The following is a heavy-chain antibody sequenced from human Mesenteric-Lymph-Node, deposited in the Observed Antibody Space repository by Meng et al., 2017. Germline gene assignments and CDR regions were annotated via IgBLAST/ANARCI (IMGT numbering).Heavy chain of an antibody. Sequence: VSPGQVVGEVKKPGAYVTVSSKASGYTLTSYGISWVRQAPGQGLEWMGWISAYNGNTNYAQKLQGRVTMTTDTSTSTAYMELRSLRSDDTAVYYCARLAVAGDNWFDPWGQGTLVTVSS. CDR2: ISAYNGNT. V-gene: IGHV1-18*01. D-gene: IGHD6-19*01. J-gene: IGHJ5*02. CDR1: GYTLTSYG. CDR3: ARLAVAGDNWFDP.